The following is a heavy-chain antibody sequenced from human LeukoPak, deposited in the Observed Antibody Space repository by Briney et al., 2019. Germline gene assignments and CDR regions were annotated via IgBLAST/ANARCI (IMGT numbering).Heavy chain of an antibody. CDR2: IYHSGST. V-gene: IGHV4-4*02. D-gene: IGHD3-10*01. Sequence: SGTLSLTCAVSGGSISSSNWWSWVRQPPGKGLEWIGEIYHSGSTNYNPSLKSRVTISVDKSKNQFSLKLSSVTAADTAVYYCARDGDAGSYPYYYGMDVWGKGTTVTVSS. CDR3: ARDGDAGSYPYYYGMDV. CDR1: GGSISSSNW. J-gene: IGHJ6*04.